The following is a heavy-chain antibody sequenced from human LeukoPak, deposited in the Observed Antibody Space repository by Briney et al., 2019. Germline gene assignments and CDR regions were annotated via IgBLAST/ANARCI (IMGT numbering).Heavy chain of an antibody. Sequence: SETLSLTCSLSGGSFSNYYWHWIRQSAEKGLEWIGHIYHTGDTNDNPSLKSRLTISVDKSRNLSSLRLTSVTAADTAIYYCARGGSKSWYPLMKWGQGTLVTVSS. CDR2: IYHTGDT. D-gene: IGHD6-13*01. J-gene: IGHJ4*01. V-gene: IGHV4-4*07. CDR1: GGSFSNYY. CDR3: ARGGSKSWYPLMK.